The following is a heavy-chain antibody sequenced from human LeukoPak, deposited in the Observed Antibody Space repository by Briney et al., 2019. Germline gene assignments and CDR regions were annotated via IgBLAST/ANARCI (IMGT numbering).Heavy chain of an antibody. V-gene: IGHV3-23*01. D-gene: IGHD6-19*01. J-gene: IGHJ4*02. CDR2: ISGSGGST. CDR3: AKGMFGSGWYGDDY. CDR1: GFTFSSYA. Sequence: GGSLRLSCAASGFTFSSYAMSWVRQAPGKGLEGVSAISGSGGSTYYADSVKGRFTISRDNSKNTLYLQMDSLRAEDTAVYYCAKGMFGSGWYGDDYWGQGTLVTVSS.